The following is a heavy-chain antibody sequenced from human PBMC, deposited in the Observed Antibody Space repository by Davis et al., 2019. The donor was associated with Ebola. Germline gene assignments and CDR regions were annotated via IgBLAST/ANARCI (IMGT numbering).Heavy chain of an antibody. Sequence: GESLKISCKGSGYSFTSYWIGWVRQLPGKGLEWMGIIYPGYSDTRYSPSFQGQVTISADKSISTAYLQWSSLKASDTAMYYCARGLPDRLGYCSSTSCYTPSYYYYYMDVWGKGTTVTVSS. CDR1: GYSFTSYW. D-gene: IGHD2-2*02. CDR2: IYPGYSDT. CDR3: ARGLPDRLGYCSSTSCYTPSYYYYYMDV. J-gene: IGHJ6*03. V-gene: IGHV5-51*01.